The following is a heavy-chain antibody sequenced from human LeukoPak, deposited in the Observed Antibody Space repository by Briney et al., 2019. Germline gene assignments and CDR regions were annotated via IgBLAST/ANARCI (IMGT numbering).Heavy chain of an antibody. Sequence: SETLSLTCAVYGGSFSGYYWSWIRQPPGKGLEWSGEINHSGSTTYNPSLKSRVTISVDTSKNQFSLKLSSVTAADTAVYYCERGSHYYDSSGSYFDYWGQGTLVTVSS. CDR2: INHSGST. J-gene: IGHJ4*02. CDR1: GGSFSGYY. V-gene: IGHV4-34*01. D-gene: IGHD3-22*01. CDR3: ERGSHYYDSSGSYFDY.